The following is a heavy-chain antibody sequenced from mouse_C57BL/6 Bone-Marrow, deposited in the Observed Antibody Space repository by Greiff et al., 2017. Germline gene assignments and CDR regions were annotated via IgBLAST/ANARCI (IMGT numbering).Heavy chain of an antibody. CDR1: GFTFSDYG. Sequence: VKLVESGGGLVQPGGSLKLSCAASGFTFSDYGMAWVRQAPRKGPEWVAFISNLAYSIYYADTVTGRFTISRENAKNTLYLEMSSLRSEDTAMYYCARPHYYGSSYAMDYWGQGTSVTVSS. CDR2: ISNLAYSI. D-gene: IGHD1-1*01. J-gene: IGHJ4*01. CDR3: ARPHYYGSSYAMDY. V-gene: IGHV5-15*04.